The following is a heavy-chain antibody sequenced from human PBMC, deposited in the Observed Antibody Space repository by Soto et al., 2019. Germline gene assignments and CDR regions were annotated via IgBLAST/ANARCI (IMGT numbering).Heavy chain of an antibody. Sequence: GASVKVSCKASGYTSTGYYMHWVRQAPGQGLEWMGWINPNSGGTNYAQKFQGRVTMTRDTSISTAYMELSRLRSDDTAVYYCARLGAEAGGSSSWFLYYFDYWGQGTLVTVSS. D-gene: IGHD6-13*01. V-gene: IGHV1-2*02. CDR1: GYTSTGYY. CDR3: ARLGAEAGGSSSWFLYYFDY. J-gene: IGHJ4*02. CDR2: INPNSGGT.